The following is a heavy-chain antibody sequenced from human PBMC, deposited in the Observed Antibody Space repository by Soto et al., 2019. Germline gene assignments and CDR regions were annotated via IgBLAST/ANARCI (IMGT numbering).Heavy chain of an antibody. V-gene: IGHV3-48*01. J-gene: IGHJ4*02. CDR3: ARDPIWGGIYYFDY. Sequence: EVQLVESGGGLVQPGGSLRLSCAASGFTFSSYSMNWVRQAPGKGLEWVSYISSSSSTIYYADSVKGRFTISRDNAKNSLYLQMNSLRAEDTAVYYCARDPIWGGIYYFDYWGQGTLVTVSS. CDR2: ISSSSSTI. CDR1: GFTFSSYS. D-gene: IGHD3-16*01.